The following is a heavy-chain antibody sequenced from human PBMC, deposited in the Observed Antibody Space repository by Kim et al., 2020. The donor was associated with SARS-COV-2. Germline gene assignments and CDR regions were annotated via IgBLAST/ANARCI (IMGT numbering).Heavy chain of an antibody. CDR1: GFTVSSNY. CDR2: IYSGGST. Sequence: GGSLRLSCAASGFTVSSNYMSWVRQAPGKGLEWVSVIYSGGSTYYADSMKGRFTISRDNSKNTLYLQMNSLRAEDTAVYYCARGGYYYDSSGSRIGVDYWGQGTLVTVSS. D-gene: IGHD3-22*01. CDR3: ARGGYYYDSSGSRIGVDY. V-gene: IGHV3-53*01. J-gene: IGHJ4*02.